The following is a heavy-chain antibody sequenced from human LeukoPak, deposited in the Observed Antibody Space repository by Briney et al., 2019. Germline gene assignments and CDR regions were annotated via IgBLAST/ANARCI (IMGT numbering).Heavy chain of an antibody. CDR1: GYSFNSYW. D-gene: IGHD1-26*01. V-gene: IGHV5-51*01. Sequence: EYLKISCKGSGYSFNSYWIVWVRHMPGKGLEWMGIIYPSDSETTYSPSFQGQVTISADKSISTAYLQWSSLTASDTAMYYCARSVGATPLDYWGQGTPVTVSS. CDR3: ARSVGATPLDY. J-gene: IGHJ4*02. CDR2: IYPSDSET.